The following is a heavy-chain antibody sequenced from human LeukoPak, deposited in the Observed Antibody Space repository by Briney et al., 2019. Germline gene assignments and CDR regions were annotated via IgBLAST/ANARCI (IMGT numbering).Heavy chain of an antibody. CDR3: AKTYADATFDY. V-gene: IGHV3-23*01. CDR1: GFTFDSDA. D-gene: IGHD4-17*01. J-gene: IGHJ4*02. Sequence: GGSLRLSCAASGFTFDSDAMTWVRQAPGKGLEWVSGISSSGGTTYYADSVKGRFTISRDNSENTLYLQLNSLRAEDTALYYCAKTYADATFDYWGQGNLVTVSS. CDR2: ISSSGGTT.